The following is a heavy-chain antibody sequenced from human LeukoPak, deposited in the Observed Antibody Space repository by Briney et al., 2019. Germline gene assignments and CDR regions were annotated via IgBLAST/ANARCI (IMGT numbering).Heavy chain of an antibody. CDR1: GFAFSSYG. J-gene: IGHJ4*02. V-gene: IGHV3-30*02. Sequence: GGSLRLSCAASGFAFSSYGMHWVRQAPGKGLEWVAFIRCDGSNKYYSDPVKGRFTISRDNSKNTLYLQMNSLRAEDTAVYYCAKVGKYSSGWYTVDYWGQGTLVTVSS. D-gene: IGHD6-19*01. CDR2: IRCDGSNK. CDR3: AKVGKYSSGWYTVDY.